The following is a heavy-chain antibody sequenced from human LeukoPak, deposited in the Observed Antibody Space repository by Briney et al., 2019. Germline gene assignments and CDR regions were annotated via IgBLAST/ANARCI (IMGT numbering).Heavy chain of an antibody. J-gene: IGHJ5*02. CDR1: GFTFSDYY. D-gene: IGHD3-10*01. CDR3: ARYYYGSGTSFDP. Sequence: PGGTLRLSCAASGFTFSDYYMSWIRQAPGKGLEWVSYISSSGSTIYYADSVKGRFTISRDISKNTLYLQMSSLRAEDTAVFYCARYYYGSGTSFDPWGQGTLVTVSS. V-gene: IGHV3-11*04. CDR2: ISSSGSTI.